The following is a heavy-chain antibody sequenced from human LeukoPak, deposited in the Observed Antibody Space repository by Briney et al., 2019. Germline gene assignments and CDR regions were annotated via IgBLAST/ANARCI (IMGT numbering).Heavy chain of an antibody. CDR2: IWYDGNNK. J-gene: IGHJ4*02. CDR3: ARDLRYFDY. CDR1: GFPFKNYG. D-gene: IGHD3-9*01. V-gene: IGHV3-33*01. Sequence: GGALRLSFAASGFPFKNYGMHWVRPAPSKGLEWVALIWYDGNNKYYSDSVKGRFTISRDNSKNTLFLQMNSLRAEDTSVYYCARDLRYFDYWGQGTLVTVSS.